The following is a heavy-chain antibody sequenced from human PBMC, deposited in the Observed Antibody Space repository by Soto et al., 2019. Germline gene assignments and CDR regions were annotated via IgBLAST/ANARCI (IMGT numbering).Heavy chain of an antibody. CDR2: IIPIFGTA. CDR3: ARGTCSSTSCYLAYYYGMDV. Sequence: SVKVSCKASGGTFSSYAISWVRQAPGQGLEWMGGIIPIFGTANYAQKFQGRVTITADESTSTAYMELSSLRSEDTAVYYCARGTCSSTSCYLAYYYGMDVWGQGTTVTVSS. D-gene: IGHD2-2*01. CDR1: GGTFSSYA. V-gene: IGHV1-69*13. J-gene: IGHJ6*02.